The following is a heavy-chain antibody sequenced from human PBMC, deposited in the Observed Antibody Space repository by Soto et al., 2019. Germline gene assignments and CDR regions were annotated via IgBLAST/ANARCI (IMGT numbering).Heavy chain of an antibody. V-gene: IGHV1-3*01. Sequence: GASVKVSCKASGYTFTSYAMHWVRQAPGQRLEWMGWINAGNGNTKYSQKFQGRVTITRDTSASTAYMELSSLRSEDTAVYYCARSSLYCTNGVCYRGFDYWGQGTLVTVSS. J-gene: IGHJ4*02. CDR1: GYTFTSYA. D-gene: IGHD2-8*01. CDR2: INAGNGNT. CDR3: ARSSLYCTNGVCYRGFDY.